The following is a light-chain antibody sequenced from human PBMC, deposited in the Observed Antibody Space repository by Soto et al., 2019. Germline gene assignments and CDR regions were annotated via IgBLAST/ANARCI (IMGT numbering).Light chain of an antibody. Sequence: QSVLTQPASVSGSPGQSITISCTGTSSDVGGYNYVSWYQQHPGKAPKLMIYEVNSRPSGVSNRFSGSKSGNTASLTVSGLQAHEEPEYPSRSYAARRTLYVFGTGTKVTV. V-gene: IGLV2-14*01. CDR3: RSYAARRTLYV. J-gene: IGLJ1*01. CDR2: EVN. CDR1: SSDVGGYNY.